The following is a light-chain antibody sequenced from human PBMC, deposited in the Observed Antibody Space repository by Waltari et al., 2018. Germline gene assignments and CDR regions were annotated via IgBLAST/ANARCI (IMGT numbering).Light chain of an antibody. CDR1: SGHSSNI. V-gene: IGLV4-69*01. CDR2: VNSDGSH. Sequence: QLVLTQSPSASASLGASVQLTCTLSSGHSSNIIAWHQQQPEKGPRYLMKVNSDGSHSKGDEIPDRFSGSSSGAERYLTSSSVQSEDEADYYCQTGGHGTWVFGGGTKLTVL. J-gene: IGLJ3*02. CDR3: QTGGHGTWV.